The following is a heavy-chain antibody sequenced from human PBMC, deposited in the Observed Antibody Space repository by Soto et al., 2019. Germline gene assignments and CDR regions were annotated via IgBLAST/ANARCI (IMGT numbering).Heavy chain of an antibody. V-gene: IGHV3-9*01. CDR3: VQGRYPTMATPLDH. CDR2: ISWDSATV. D-gene: IGHD3-9*01. CDR1: GFTLDDCA. J-gene: IGHJ5*02. Sequence: GGSLRLSCSASGFTLDDCAMHWVRQAPGKGPEWVSGISWDSATVGYAESVKGRFTITRDDAKNSLYLQIDSLRRADTALYYCVQGRYPTMATPLDHWGQGTLVTIS.